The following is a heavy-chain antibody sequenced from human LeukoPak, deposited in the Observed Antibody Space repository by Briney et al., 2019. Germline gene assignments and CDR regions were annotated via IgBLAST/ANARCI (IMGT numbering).Heavy chain of an antibody. CDR2: MNPNSGNT. V-gene: IGHV1-8*03. Sequence: ASVKVSCKASGYTFTSYDINWVRQATGQGLEWMGWMNPNSGNTGYAQKFQGRVTITRNTSISTAYMELSSLRSEDTAVYYCARGPSTGGYFDYWGQGTLVTVSS. CDR1: GYTFTSYD. D-gene: IGHD4-17*01. CDR3: ARGPSTGGYFDY. J-gene: IGHJ4*02.